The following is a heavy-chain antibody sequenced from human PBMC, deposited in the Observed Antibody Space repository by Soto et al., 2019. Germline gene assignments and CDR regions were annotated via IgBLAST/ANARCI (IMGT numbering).Heavy chain of an antibody. D-gene: IGHD3-10*01. CDR3: AKFRGPIITKWSFDQ. J-gene: IGHJ2*01. CDR1: GFTFSTYA. CDR2: INNGGDST. Sequence: GGSLRLSCAASGFTFSTYAMSWVRQAPGKGLEWVSTINNGGDSTYYVDSVKGRFTISRDNSKNTLYLQMNSLRAEDTAVYYCAKFRGPIITKWSFDQWGRGTLVTVSS. V-gene: IGHV3-23*01.